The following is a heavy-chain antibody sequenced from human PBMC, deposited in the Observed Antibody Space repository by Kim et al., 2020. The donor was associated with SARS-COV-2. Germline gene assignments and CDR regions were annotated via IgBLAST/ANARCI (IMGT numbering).Heavy chain of an antibody. Sequence: ATYSPKFQDRITITADRSTGTAYVELRSLGSEDTATYYCARSLGSGTSLDYWGQGTLVAVSS. J-gene: IGHJ4*02. V-gene: IGHV1-69*02. CDR3: ARSLGSGTSLDY. D-gene: IGHD3-10*01. CDR2: A.